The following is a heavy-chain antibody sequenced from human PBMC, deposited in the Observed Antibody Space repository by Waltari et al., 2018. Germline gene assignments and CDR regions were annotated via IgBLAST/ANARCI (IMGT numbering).Heavy chain of an antibody. CDR3: ARLSEF. J-gene: IGHJ1*01. CDR2: INPSGGAT. Sequence: QVHLVQSGPEVKKPGASVKVSCKTSGYIFNDYYMHWVRQAPGQGLEFMGWINPSGGATFYAPKFRDRVTITTDASISTVYMHLTSLRSDDTALYYCARLSEFWGQGTLITVSS. V-gene: IGHV1-2*02. CDR1: GYIFNDYY.